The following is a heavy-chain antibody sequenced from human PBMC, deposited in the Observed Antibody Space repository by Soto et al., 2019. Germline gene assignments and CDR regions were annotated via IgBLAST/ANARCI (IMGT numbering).Heavy chain of an antibody. CDR3: ARVDSSPDDAFDI. D-gene: IGHD3-22*01. CDR1: GYSFTSYW. V-gene: IGHV5-51*01. Sequence: LGESLKISCKGSGYSFTSYWIGWVRQMPGKGLEWMGIIYPGDSDTRYSPSFQGQVTISADKSISTAYLQWSSLKASDTAMYYCARVDSSPDDAFDIWGQGTMVTVSS. CDR2: IYPGDSDT. J-gene: IGHJ3*02.